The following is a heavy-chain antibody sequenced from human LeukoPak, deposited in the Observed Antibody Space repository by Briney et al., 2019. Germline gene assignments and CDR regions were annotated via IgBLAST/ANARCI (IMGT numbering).Heavy chain of an antibody. J-gene: IGHJ4*02. D-gene: IGHD2-21*02. CDR3: ARSMVTTDRNFDH. CDR2: IYYSGST. Sequence: SETLSLICTVSGGSISSSSYYWGWIRQPPGKGLEWIGSIYYSGSTYYNPSLKSRVTISLDTSKNQFSLSLNSVTAADTAVFYCARSMVTTDRNFDHWGQGTLVTVSS. CDR1: GGSISSSSYY. V-gene: IGHV4-39*07.